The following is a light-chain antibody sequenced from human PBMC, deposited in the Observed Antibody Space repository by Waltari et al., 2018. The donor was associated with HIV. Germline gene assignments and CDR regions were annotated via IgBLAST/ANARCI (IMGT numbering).Light chain of an antibody. Sequence: QSILAQPPSASGTPGQMVSISCSGGRAHLGTKTVSWYQQLPGAAPQLVMYSNNQRPSGVPERFSGSKSGTSASLAISGLLSEDEADYSCAAWDDSFNGYVFGTGTKVTVL. CDR1: RAHLGTKT. CDR3: AAWDDSFNGYV. V-gene: IGLV1-44*01. J-gene: IGLJ1*01. CDR2: SNN.